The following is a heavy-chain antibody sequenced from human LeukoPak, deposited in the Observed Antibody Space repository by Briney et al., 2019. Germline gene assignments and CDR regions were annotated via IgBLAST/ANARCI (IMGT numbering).Heavy chain of an antibody. CDR3: ARDQYSSSTSCYKTHYYYYMDV. Sequence: PGGSLRLSCAASGFTFSDYYMSWIRQAPGKGLEWVSYISSSGSTIYYADSVKGRFTISRDNAKNSLYLQMNSLRAEDTAVYYCARDQYSSSTSCYKTHYYYYMDVWGKGTTVTVS. J-gene: IGHJ6*03. D-gene: IGHD2-2*01. CDR2: ISSSGSTI. V-gene: IGHV3-11*04. CDR1: GFTFSDYY.